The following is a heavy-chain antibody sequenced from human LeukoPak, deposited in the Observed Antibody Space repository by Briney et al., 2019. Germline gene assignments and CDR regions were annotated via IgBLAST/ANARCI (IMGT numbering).Heavy chain of an antibody. Sequence: PGGSHRLSCAASGFSFSSYAMHWVRQAPGKGLEWVAVISYGENNIYYVDSVKGRFTISRDNSKNTLYLQMNSLRAEDTAVYYCAKVLSEGYLPGYYNPYDYWGQGTLVTVSS. CDR2: ISYGENNI. J-gene: IGHJ4*02. CDR1: GFSFSSYA. D-gene: IGHD3-9*01. CDR3: AKVLSEGYLPGYYNPYDY. V-gene: IGHV3-30*18.